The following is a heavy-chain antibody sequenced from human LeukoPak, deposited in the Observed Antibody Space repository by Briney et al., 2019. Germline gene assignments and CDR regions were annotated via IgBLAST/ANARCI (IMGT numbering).Heavy chain of an antibody. CDR3: ARFRIAAAGTCFDY. J-gene: IGHJ4*02. Sequence: SETLSLTCTVSGGSISSYYWSWIRQPPGKGLEWIGYIYYSGSTNYNPSLKSRVTISVDTSKNRFSLKLSSVTAADTAVYYCARFRIAAAGTCFDYWGQGTLVTVSS. CDR2: IYYSGST. V-gene: IGHV4-59*01. D-gene: IGHD6-13*01. CDR1: GGSISSYY.